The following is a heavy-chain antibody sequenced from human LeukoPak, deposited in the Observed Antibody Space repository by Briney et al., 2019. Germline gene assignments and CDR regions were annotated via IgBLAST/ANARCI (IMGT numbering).Heavy chain of an antibody. J-gene: IGHJ3*02. CDR2: IIPIFGTA. D-gene: IGHD6-19*01. CDR3: ARARRAAVAGHDAFDI. Sequence: GASVKVSCKASGGTLSSYAISWVRQAPGQGLEWMGGIIPIFGTANYAQKFQGRVTITADKSTSTAYMELSSLRSEDTAVYYCARARRAAVAGHDAFDIWGQGTMVTVSS. CDR1: GGTLSSYA. V-gene: IGHV1-69*06.